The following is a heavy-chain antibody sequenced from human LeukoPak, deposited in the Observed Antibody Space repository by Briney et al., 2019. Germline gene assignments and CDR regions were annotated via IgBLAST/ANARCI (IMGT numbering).Heavy chain of an antibody. CDR2: IHYSGST. CDR1: GGSSSSYY. CDR3: ARSGGDRVEMPTIIDY. V-gene: IGHV4-59*01. Sequence: SETLSLTCTVSGGSSSSYYWSWIRQPPGKGLEWIGYIHYSGSTNYNPSLKTRVTILTDNSKNQFSLRLSSVTAADTAGYYCARSGGDRVEMPTIIDYWGQGTLVIVSS. J-gene: IGHJ4*02. D-gene: IGHD5-24*01.